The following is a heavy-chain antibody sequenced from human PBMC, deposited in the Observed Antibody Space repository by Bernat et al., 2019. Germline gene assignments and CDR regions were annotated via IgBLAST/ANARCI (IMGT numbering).Heavy chain of an antibody. CDR1: GFTFSSYA. CDR3: ARDSGYTKH. CDR2: ISYDGSNK. V-gene: IGHV3-30-3*01. Sequence: QVQLVKSGGGVVQPGRSLRLSCAASGFTFSSYAMHWVRQAPGKGLEWVAVISYDGSNKYYADSVKGRFTISRDNSKNTLYLQMNSLRAEDTAVYYCARDSGYTKHWGQGTLVTVSS. D-gene: IGHD3-22*01. J-gene: IGHJ4*02.